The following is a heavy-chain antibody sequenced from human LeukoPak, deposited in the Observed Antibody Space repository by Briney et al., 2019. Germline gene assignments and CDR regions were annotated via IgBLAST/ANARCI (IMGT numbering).Heavy chain of an antibody. J-gene: IGHJ6*03. Sequence: SETLSLTCAVYGGSFSGYYWSWIRQPPGKGLEWIGEINHSGSTNYNPSLKSRVTISVDTSKNQFSLKLSSVTAADTAVYYCARGRAMVRGVRSSYYYYMDVWGKGTTVTVSS. CDR1: GGSFSGYY. D-gene: IGHD3-10*01. V-gene: IGHV4-34*01. CDR3: ARGRAMVRGVRSSYYYYMDV. CDR2: INHSGST.